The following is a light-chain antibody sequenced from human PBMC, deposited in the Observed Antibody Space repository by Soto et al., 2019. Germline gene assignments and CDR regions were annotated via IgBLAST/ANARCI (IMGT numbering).Light chain of an antibody. CDR3: TSWDDSLYHVV. J-gene: IGLJ2*01. Sequence: QSVLTQPPSASGTPGQRVTFSCSGGRSNIGSNYVFWYQQFPGTAPNLLIYRNNQRPSGVPDRFSGSKSGTSASLAISGLRSEDEADYYCTSWDDSLYHVVFGGGTKLTVL. CDR2: RNN. CDR1: RSNIGSNY. V-gene: IGLV1-47*01.